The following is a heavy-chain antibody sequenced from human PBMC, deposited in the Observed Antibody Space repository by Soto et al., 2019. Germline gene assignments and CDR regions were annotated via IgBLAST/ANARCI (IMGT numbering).Heavy chain of an antibody. V-gene: IGHV1-18*01. CDR1: GYTFTSYT. Sequence: ASVKVSCKASGYTFTSYTVSWVLQAPGQGLEWVGWIGPSSGNTDSARNLQGRVTMTKNTSTSKAYMELRSLRYYDTAVYACARDNGNFFDYWGQGTLVAVSS. CDR3: ARDNGNFFDY. D-gene: IGHD4-17*01. J-gene: IGHJ4*02. CDR2: IGPSSGNT.